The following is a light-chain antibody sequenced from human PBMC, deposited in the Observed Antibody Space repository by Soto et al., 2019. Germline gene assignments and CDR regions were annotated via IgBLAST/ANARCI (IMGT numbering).Light chain of an antibody. J-gene: IGKJ4*01. V-gene: IGKV1-33*01. CDR2: HAS. CDR1: QDITNY. Sequence: DIQMTQSLSSLSASAGDRVSISCQASQDITNYLNWYQQKPGRAPKLLIYHASNLETGVPSRFSGSKSGTNFNFTISSLQPEDVATYYCQQYDNVPLTFGGGTKVEIK. CDR3: QQYDNVPLT.